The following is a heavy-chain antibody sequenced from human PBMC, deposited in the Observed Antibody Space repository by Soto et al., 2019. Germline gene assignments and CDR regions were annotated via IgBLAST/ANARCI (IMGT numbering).Heavy chain of an antibody. J-gene: IGHJ4*02. V-gene: IGHV4-31*03. CDR2: VYYDGST. Sequence: QVQLQESGPGLVKPSQTLSLTCTVSGVSIGNGGYYWSWIRQHPVKGLEWIGNVYYDGSTYYNPSLQSRAAISVDTSRNQFSLKLSSVTDADTAVHYCARVSASADSYFDHWGQGTLVTVSS. D-gene: IGHD6-19*01. CDR3: ARVSASADSYFDH. CDR1: GVSIGNGGYY.